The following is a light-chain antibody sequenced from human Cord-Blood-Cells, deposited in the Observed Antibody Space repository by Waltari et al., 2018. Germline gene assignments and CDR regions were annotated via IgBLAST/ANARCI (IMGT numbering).Light chain of an antibody. CDR2: AAS. V-gene: IGKV1-39*01. J-gene: IGKJ2*01. CDR1: QSISSY. Sequence: DIQMTQSPSSLSASVGGRVTITCRASQSISSYLNWYQQKPGEAPKLLIYAASSLQSGAPSRFSGSGSGTDFTLTISSLQPEDFATYYCQQSYSTLYTFGQGTKLEIK. CDR3: QQSYSTLYT.